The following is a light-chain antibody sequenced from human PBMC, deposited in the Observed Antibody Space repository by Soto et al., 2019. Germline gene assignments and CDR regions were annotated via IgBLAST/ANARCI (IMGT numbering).Light chain of an antibody. CDR3: QQYGDSPLT. V-gene: IGKV3-20*01. CDR1: QSVTVNS. J-gene: IGKJ3*01. Sequence: EILLTQSPSTLSLSPGEGFTLSCMAIQSVTVNSLAWYQQKPGQAPRPLIYAASTRAAAVPDRFNGSGSGTDFALTISRLEHEDFGVYYCQQYGDSPLTSGPGTKVDI. CDR2: AAS.